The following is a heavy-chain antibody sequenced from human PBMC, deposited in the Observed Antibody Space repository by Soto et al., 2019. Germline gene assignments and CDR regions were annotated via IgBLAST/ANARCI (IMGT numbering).Heavy chain of an antibody. CDR1: GFTFSSYS. CDR2: ISSSSSYI. Sequence: PGGSLRLSCAASGFTFSSYSMNWVRQAPGKGLEWVSSISSSSSYIYYADSVKGRFTISRDNAKNSLYLQMNSLRAEDTAVYYCARDQEYCSSTSCSLYYYYYGMDVWGQGTTVTVAS. D-gene: IGHD2-2*01. V-gene: IGHV3-21*01. J-gene: IGHJ6*02. CDR3: ARDQEYCSSTSCSLYYYYYGMDV.